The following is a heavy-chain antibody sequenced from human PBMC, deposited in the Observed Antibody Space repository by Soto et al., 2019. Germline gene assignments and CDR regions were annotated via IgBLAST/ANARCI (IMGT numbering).Heavy chain of an antibody. Sequence: EVQLLESGGGLVQPGGSLRLSCAASGFTFRSYAMSWARQAPGKGLEWVSGISDRGDNTYYADSVKGRFTISRDNSKNTLSLQTKSMRAGDTAIFNMGEDSPWFGRTTEDSWGQGVRVTAPS. CDR1: GFTFRSYA. J-gene: IGHJ4*02. D-gene: IGHD3-10*01. CDR3: GEDSPWFGRTTEDS. V-gene: IGHV3-23*01. CDR2: ISDRGDNT.